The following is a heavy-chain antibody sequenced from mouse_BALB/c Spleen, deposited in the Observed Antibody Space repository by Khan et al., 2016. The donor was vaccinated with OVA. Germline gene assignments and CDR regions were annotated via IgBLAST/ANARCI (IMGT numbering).Heavy chain of an antibody. CDR2: INPHIGET. V-gene: IGHV1-20*02. J-gene: IGHJ2*01. D-gene: IGHD1-1*01. CDR1: GYSFTGYF. Sequence: EVQLQESGPELVKPGASVKISCKASGYSFTGYFMNWVMQSHGKSLEWIGRINPHIGETFYNQKFKGKATLTVDESSSTAHMQLRSLASEDSAVYYCARKNGSDFDYWGQGTTVTVSA. CDR3: ARKNGSDFDY.